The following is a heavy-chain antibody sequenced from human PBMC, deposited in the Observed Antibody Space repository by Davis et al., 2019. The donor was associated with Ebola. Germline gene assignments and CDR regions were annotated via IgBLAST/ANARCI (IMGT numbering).Heavy chain of an antibody. CDR3: AKDTSNIWFDI. CDR2: ISNDGTNI. J-gene: IGHJ3*02. D-gene: IGHD1-26*01. V-gene: IGHV3-30-3*01. CDR1: GFTFSSYA. Sequence: GESLKISCAASGFTFSSYAIHWVRQAPGKGLEWVAIISNDGTNIVFADSVKGRFTISRDNSKNTLFLQMNTLRVDDTAVYYCAKDTSNIWFDIWGQGTMVTVSS.